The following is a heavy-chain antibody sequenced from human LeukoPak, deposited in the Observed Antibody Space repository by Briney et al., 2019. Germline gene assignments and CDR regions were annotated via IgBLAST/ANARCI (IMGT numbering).Heavy chain of an antibody. CDR3: AREGSVVVTAIHNWFHP. CDR2: IYYSGST. J-gene: IGHJ5*02. Sequence: PSETLSLTCSVSGGSISSYYWSWIRQPPGKGLEYIGYIYYSGSTNYNPSLKSRVTISVDTSKDQFSLNLTSVTAAETAVYYCAREGSVVVTAIHNWFHPWGQRTLVTVSS. V-gene: IGHV4-59*01. CDR1: GGSISSYY. D-gene: IGHD2-21*02.